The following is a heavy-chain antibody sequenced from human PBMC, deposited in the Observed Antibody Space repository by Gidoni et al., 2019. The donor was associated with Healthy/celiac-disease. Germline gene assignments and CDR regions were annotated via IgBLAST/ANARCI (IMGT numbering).Heavy chain of an antibody. CDR2: IYYSGST. J-gene: IGHJ4*02. CDR3: ARESSTVTTNYFDY. V-gene: IGHV4-31*01. CDR1: GGSSSSGGYY. D-gene: IGHD4-17*01. Sequence: QVQLQESGPGLVKPSQTLSLTCTVSGGSSSSGGYYWSWIRHHPGQVLEWIVYIYYSGSTSYNPSLKSLFTISVDTSKNQFSLKLSSVTAADTAVYYCARESSTVTTNYFDYWGQGTLVTVSS.